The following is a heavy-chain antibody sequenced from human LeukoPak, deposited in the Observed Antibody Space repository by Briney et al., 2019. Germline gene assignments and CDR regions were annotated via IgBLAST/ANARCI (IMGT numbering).Heavy chain of an antibody. CDR3: ARPPSSGRKPSYYYYYMDV. CDR2: IYTSGST. V-gene: IGHV4-4*07. Sequence: PSETLSLTCTVSGGSISSYYWSWIRQPAGKGLEWIGRIYTSGSTNYNPSLKSRVTMSVDTSKNQFSLKLSSVTAADTAVYYCARPPSSGRKPSYYYYYMDVWGKGTTVTVSS. J-gene: IGHJ6*03. CDR1: GGSISSYY.